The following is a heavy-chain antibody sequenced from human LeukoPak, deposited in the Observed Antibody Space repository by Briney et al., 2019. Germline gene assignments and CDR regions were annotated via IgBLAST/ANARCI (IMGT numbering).Heavy chain of an antibody. D-gene: IGHD5-24*01. CDR1: GYIFTDYH. CDR2: INPNTGGT. CDR3: ARGGHGHTQNDY. V-gene: IGHV1-2*02. Sequence: ASVKVSCKASGYIFTDYHMHWVRQAPGQGLEWMCWINPNTGGTNYAQSFQGRVTMTRDTSITTSYMEVSSLMSDDTALYYCARGGHGHTQNDYWGQGTLVTVSS. J-gene: IGHJ4*02.